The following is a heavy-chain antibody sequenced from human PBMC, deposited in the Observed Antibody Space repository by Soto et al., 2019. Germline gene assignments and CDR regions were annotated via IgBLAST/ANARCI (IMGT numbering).Heavy chain of an antibody. D-gene: IGHD2-21*02. CDR1: VFIVKNYA. CDR2: ASASGTRT. CDR3: AKDPNGDYVGGFDM. J-gene: IGHJ3*02. Sequence: GALRLSVAGPVFIVKNYAMSWGRQAPGKGLEWVSGASASGTRTYYTDSVKGRFTISKDNSKNTLYLPMNSLRPEDTAVYYCAKDPNGDYVGGFDMRGQGTMVTVS. V-gene: IGHV3-23*01.